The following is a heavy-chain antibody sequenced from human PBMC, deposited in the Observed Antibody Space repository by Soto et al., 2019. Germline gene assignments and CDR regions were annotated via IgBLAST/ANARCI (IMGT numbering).Heavy chain of an antibody. Sequence: EVQLVESGGGLVKPGGSLRLSCAVSGFTFSSYSMNWVRQAPGKGLEWVSSISSSSSYIYYADSVKGRFTISRDNAKNSLYLQMNSLRAEDTAVYYCARGPAVGNNYYYYYYMDVWGKGTTVTVSS. CDR1: GFTFSSYS. V-gene: IGHV3-21*01. CDR2: ISSSSSYI. J-gene: IGHJ6*03. CDR3: ARGPAVGNNYYYYYYMDV. D-gene: IGHD2-15*01.